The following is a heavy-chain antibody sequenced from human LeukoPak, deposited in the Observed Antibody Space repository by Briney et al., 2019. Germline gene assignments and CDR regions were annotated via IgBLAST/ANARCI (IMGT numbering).Heavy chain of an antibody. CDR2: IYSGGSS. D-gene: IGHD2-8*01. Sequence: GGSLRLSCAASGFTVSSNYMSWVRQAPGKGLEWVSVIYSGGSSYYADSVKGRFSISRDNSKNTWYLQMNSLRAEDTAVYYCARVLGVRFDPWGQGTQVTVSS. CDR1: GFTVSSNY. J-gene: IGHJ5*02. V-gene: IGHV3-53*01. CDR3: ARVLGVRFDP.